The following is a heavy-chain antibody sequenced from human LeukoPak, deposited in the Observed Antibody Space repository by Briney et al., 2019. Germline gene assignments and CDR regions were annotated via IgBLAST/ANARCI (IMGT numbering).Heavy chain of an antibody. V-gene: IGHV1-2*02. CDR3: ATTAPISMVRGVSFDFDY. CDR2: INPNSGGT. D-gene: IGHD3-10*01. CDR1: GYTFTGYY. J-gene: IGHJ4*02. Sequence: GASVKVSCKASGYTFTGYYMHWVRRAPGQGLEWMGWINPNSGGTNYAQKFQGRVTMTRDTSISTAYMELSRLRSDDTAVYYCATTAPISMVRGVSFDFDYWGQGTLVTVSS.